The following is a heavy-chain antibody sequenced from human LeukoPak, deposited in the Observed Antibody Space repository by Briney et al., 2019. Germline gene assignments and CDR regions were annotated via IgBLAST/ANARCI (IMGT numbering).Heavy chain of an antibody. J-gene: IGHJ6*02. CDR2: IKSKTDGGTT. CDR1: GFTFSSYA. D-gene: IGHD2-2*01. Sequence: GGSLRLSCAASGFTFSSYAMSWVRQAPGKGLEWVGRIKSKTDGGTTDYAAPVKGRFTISRDDSKSTLYLQMNSLKTEDTAVYYCTTGIVPAAITSGRSYGMDVWGQGTTVTVSS. CDR3: TTGIVPAAITSGRSYGMDV. V-gene: IGHV3-15*01.